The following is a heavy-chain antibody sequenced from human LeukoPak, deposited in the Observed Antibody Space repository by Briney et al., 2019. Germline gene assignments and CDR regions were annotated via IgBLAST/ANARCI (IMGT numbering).Heavy chain of an antibody. Sequence: ASVKVSCKASGYTFTMFYTHWVRQAPGQGLEWMGMINPSDGATTYAQRFQGRVTVTRDMSTTTVYMDLRSLRSEDTAVYFCGREQRGGLSGSLGGLFASYHTYYYMDVWGRGTTVTVSS. D-gene: IGHD3-16*01. CDR1: GYTFTMFY. CDR3: GREQRGGLSGSLGGLFASYHTYYYMDV. CDR2: INPSDGAT. J-gene: IGHJ6*03. V-gene: IGHV1-46*01.